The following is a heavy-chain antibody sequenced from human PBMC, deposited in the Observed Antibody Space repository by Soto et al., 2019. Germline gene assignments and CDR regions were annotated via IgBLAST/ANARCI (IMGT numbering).Heavy chain of an antibody. D-gene: IGHD6-13*01. CDR2: IYHSGST. CDR1: GGSISSGGYS. Sequence: TSETLSLTCAVSGGSISSGGYSWSWIRQPPGKGLEWIGYIYHSGSTYYNPSLKSRVTISVDRSKNQFSLKLSSVTAADTAVYYCARGLHRSSWGRKVSCWFDPWGQGTLVTVSS. J-gene: IGHJ5*02. V-gene: IGHV4-30-2*01. CDR3: ARGLHRSSWGRKVSCWFDP.